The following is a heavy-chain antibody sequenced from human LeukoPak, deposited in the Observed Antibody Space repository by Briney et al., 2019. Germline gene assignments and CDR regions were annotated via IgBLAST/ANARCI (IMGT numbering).Heavy chain of an antibody. J-gene: IGHJ4*02. CDR3: ARHPYPRDYYGSGSLIRRTRGTFYFDY. V-gene: IGHV4-4*07. CDR2: ISSSGST. CDR1: GDSISYFY. D-gene: IGHD3-10*01. Sequence: PSETLSLTCSVSGDSISYFYWSWIRQAAGKGLEWIGRISSSGSTDYNASLKSRVTISVDTSKNQFSLKLNSVTAADTAMYYCARHPYPRDYYGSGSLIRRTRGTFYFDYWGQGTLVTVSS.